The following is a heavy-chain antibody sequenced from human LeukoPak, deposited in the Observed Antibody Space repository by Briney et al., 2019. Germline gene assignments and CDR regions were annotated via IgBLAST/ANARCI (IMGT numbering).Heavy chain of an antibody. Sequence: SETLSLTCAVYGGSFSSYYWSWIRQPPGKGLEWIGYIYYSGSTNYNPSLKGRVTISVDTSKNQFSLKLSSVTAADTAVYYCASLTGDYYDSSGYYFDYWGQGTLVTVSS. V-gene: IGHV4-59*08. D-gene: IGHD3-22*01. CDR2: IYYSGST. J-gene: IGHJ4*02. CDR3: ASLTGDYYDSSGYYFDY. CDR1: GGSFSSYY.